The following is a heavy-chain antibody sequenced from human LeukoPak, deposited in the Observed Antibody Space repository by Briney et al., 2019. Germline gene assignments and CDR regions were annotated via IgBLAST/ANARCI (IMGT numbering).Heavy chain of an antibody. D-gene: IGHD2-21*02. CDR1: GGSISSSIYY. CDR3: ARSCGGDFTNWFDP. CDR2: IYYSGST. V-gene: IGHV4-39*01. J-gene: IGHJ5*02. Sequence: PSETLSLTCTVCGGSISSSIYYWGWIRQPPGKGLEWIGSIYYSGSTYYNPSLKSRVTISVDTSKNQFSLKLSSVTAADTAVYYCARSCGGDFTNWFDPWGQGTLVTVSS.